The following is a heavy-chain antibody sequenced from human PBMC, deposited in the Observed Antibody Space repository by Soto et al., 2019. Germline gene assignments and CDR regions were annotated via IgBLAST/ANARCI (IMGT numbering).Heavy chain of an antibody. J-gene: IGHJ4*02. Sequence: ASVKVSCKASGYTLTSYYIHWVRPAPGQRLEWMGWINAGNGNTKYSQKFQGRVTITRDTSASTAYMELSSLRSEDTAVYFCARVQSDFWSGYLATADYWGQGTLVTVSS. CDR2: INAGNGNT. V-gene: IGHV1-3*01. CDR3: ARVQSDFWSGYLATADY. CDR1: GYTLTSYY. D-gene: IGHD3-3*01.